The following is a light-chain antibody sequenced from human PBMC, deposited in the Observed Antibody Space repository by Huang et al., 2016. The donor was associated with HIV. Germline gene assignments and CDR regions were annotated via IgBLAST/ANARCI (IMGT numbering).Light chain of an antibody. V-gene: IGKV1-17*03. CDR2: GTS. Sequence: DIQMTQTPSAMSASVGDRVTITGRASQDIGNSLAWFQQKPGKVPRPLIYGTSTLRSGVPARFSDSGSGTEFTLTISSLQPEDFATYYCLQHNTYPWMFGQGTKVEVK. CDR3: LQHNTYPWM. CDR1: QDIGNS. J-gene: IGKJ1*01.